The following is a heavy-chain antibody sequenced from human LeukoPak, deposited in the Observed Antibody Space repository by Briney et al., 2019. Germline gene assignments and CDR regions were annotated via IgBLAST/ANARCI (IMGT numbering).Heavy chain of an antibody. CDR1: GFTFSSYA. D-gene: IGHD2-2*01. Sequence: GGSLRLSCAASGFTFSSYAMNWVRQAPGKGLEWVSTIGAGSGSTYYSDSVKGRFTISRDNSKDTLYLQMNSLRAEDTAVYYCAKGVSSLVPATRVPDYWGQGTLVTVSS. CDR3: AKGVSSLVPATRVPDY. CDR2: IGAGSGST. J-gene: IGHJ4*02. V-gene: IGHV3-23*01.